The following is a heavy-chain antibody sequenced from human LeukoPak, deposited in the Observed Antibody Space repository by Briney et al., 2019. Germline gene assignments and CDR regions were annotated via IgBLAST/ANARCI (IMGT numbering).Heavy chain of an antibody. CDR1: GGSISSYY. Sequence: SETLSLTCTVSGGSISSYYWSWIRQPPGKGLEWIGYIYYSGSTNYNPSLKSRVTISVDTSKNQFSLELSSVTAADTAVYYCARALYGDYYFDYWGQGTLVTVSP. CDR2: IYYSGST. V-gene: IGHV4-59*01. D-gene: IGHD4-17*01. CDR3: ARALYGDYYFDY. J-gene: IGHJ4*02.